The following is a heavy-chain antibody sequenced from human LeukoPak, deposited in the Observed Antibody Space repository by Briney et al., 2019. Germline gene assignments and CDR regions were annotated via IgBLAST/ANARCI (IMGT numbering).Heavy chain of an antibody. Sequence: PGGSLSLSCAASGFTFSSYWMSWVRQAPGKRREWVANMKYDGSEKYYVDSVKGRFTISRDNAKNSLYLQMNSLTAEDTAVFYCARDIEAAGLFLDYCGQGSLVTVSS. V-gene: IGHV3-7*01. CDR2: MKYDGSEK. CDR1: GFTFSSYW. J-gene: IGHJ4*02. D-gene: IGHD6-13*01. CDR3: ARDIEAAGLFLDY.